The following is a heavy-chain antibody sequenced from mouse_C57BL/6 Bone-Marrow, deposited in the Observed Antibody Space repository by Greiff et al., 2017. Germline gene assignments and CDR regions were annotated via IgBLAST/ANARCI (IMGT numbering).Heavy chain of an antibody. CDR2: IDPSDSYT. CDR3: ARRWVYYYGSSSSAF. V-gene: IGHV1-59*01. J-gene: IGHJ3*01. Sequence: VQLQQPGAELVRPGTSVKLSCKASGYTFTSYWMHWVKQRPGQGLEWIGVIDPSDSYTNYNQKFKGKATLTVDTSSSTAYMQLSSLTSEDSAVYYCARRWVYYYGSSSSAFWGQGTLFTVSA. D-gene: IGHD1-1*01. CDR1: GYTFTSYW.